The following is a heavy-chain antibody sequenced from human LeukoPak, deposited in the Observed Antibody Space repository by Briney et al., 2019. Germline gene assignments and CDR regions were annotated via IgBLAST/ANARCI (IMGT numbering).Heavy chain of an antibody. Sequence: GGSLRLSCAASGFTFSSYAMSWVRQAPGKGLEWVSAISGSGGSTYYADSVKGRFTISRDNSKNTLNLQMNSLRAEDTAVYYCAKASYYDFWSGYYPYYYYYYGMDVWGQGTTVTVSS. D-gene: IGHD3-3*01. V-gene: IGHV3-23*01. CDR3: AKASYYDFWSGYYPYYYYYYGMDV. CDR2: ISGSGGST. J-gene: IGHJ6*02. CDR1: GFTFSSYA.